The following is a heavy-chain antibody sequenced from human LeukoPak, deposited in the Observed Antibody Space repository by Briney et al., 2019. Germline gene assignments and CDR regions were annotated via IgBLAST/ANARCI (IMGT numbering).Heavy chain of an antibody. Sequence: GGSLRFSCAASGFTFSSYGMHWVRQAPGKGLEWVAVIWYDGSNKYYADSVKGRFTISRDNSKNTLYLQMNSLRAEDTAVYYCARGLSTYDYVWGSYRYTSHGFDYWGQGTLVTVSS. CDR2: IWYDGSNK. V-gene: IGHV3-33*01. J-gene: IGHJ4*02. D-gene: IGHD3-16*02. CDR3: ARGLSTYDYVWGSYRYTSHGFDY. CDR1: GFTFSSYG.